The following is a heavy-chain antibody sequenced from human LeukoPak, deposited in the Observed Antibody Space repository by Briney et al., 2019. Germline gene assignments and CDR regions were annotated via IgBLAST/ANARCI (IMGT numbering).Heavy chain of an antibody. Sequence: GGSLRLSCAASGFTFSSYWMSWVRQAPGKGLEWVASIKEDGSERYYVDSVKGRFTISRDNAKNSLYLQMNSLRTEDTAVYYCASGEDHYDTSGLPHDAFDIWGQGTMVTVSS. D-gene: IGHD3-22*01. CDR3: ASGEDHYDTSGLPHDAFDI. CDR2: IKEDGSER. V-gene: IGHV3-7*01. CDR1: GFTFSSYW. J-gene: IGHJ3*02.